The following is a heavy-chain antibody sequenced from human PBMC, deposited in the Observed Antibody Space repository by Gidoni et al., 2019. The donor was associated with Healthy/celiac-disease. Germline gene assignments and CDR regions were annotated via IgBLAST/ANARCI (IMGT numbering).Heavy chain of an antibody. V-gene: IGHV3-23*01. J-gene: IGHJ4*02. CDR1: GFTFSSSA. D-gene: IGHD2-2*02. Sequence: EVQLLESGGGLVQPGGSLRLSCAASGFTFSSSAMSWVRQAPGKGLEWVSAISGSGGSTYYADSVKGRFTISRDNSKNTLYLQMNSLRAEDTAVYYCAKEYGSFWYQLLYNYFDYWGQGTLVTVSS. CDR2: ISGSGGST. CDR3: AKEYGSFWYQLLYNYFDY.